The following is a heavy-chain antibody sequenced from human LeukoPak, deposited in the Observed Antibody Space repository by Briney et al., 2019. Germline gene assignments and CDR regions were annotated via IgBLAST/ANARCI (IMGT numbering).Heavy chain of an antibody. V-gene: IGHV3-66*01. CDR3: ASVFDS. CDR1: EFSVGSNY. J-gene: IGHJ4*02. CDR2: IYSGGST. Sequence: GGSLRLSCAASEFSVGSNYMTWVRQAPGKGLEWVSLIYSGGSTYYADSVKGRFTISRDNAKNTVYLQMNSLSAEDTAVYYCASVFDSWGQGFLVTVSS.